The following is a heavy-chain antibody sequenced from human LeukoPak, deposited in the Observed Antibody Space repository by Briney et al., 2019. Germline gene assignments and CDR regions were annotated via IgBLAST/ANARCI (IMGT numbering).Heavy chain of an antibody. CDR2: ISSSSSYI. D-gene: IGHD2-2*01. V-gene: IGHV3-21*01. J-gene: IGHJ6*03. CDR1: GFTFSSYS. CDR3: ARNDQLLYYYYYYMDV. Sequence: GGSLRLSCAASGFTFSSYSMKWVRQAPGKGLEWVSSISSSSSYIYYADSVKGRFTISRDNAKNSLYLQMNSLRAEDTAVYYCARNDQLLYYYYYYMDVWGKGTTVTVSS.